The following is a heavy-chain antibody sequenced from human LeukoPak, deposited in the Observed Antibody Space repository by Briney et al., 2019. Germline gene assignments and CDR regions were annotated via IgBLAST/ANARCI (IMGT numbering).Heavy chain of an antibody. Sequence: PGRSLRLSCAASGFTFSSYGMHWVRQAPGKGLEWVAVISYDGSNKYYADSVKGRFTISRDNSKNTLYLQMNSLRAEDTAVYYCAKDRGSGWFVFDYWGQGTLVTVSS. CDR2: ISYDGSNK. J-gene: IGHJ4*02. CDR3: AKDRGSGWFVFDY. CDR1: GFTFSSYG. D-gene: IGHD6-19*01. V-gene: IGHV3-30*18.